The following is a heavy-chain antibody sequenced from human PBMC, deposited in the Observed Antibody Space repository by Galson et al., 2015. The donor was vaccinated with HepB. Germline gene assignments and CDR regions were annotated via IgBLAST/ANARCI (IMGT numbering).Heavy chain of an antibody. V-gene: IGHV3-7*01. Sequence: SLRLSCAASGFTFSDYWMSWVRQAPGKGLEWVADIKKDGSEKFYVDSVKGRFTISRDNGKNSLYLQMNSLRVEDTAVYYCASLWSGGYWGQGTLVSASS. CDR1: GFTFSDYW. CDR2: IKKDGSEK. D-gene: IGHD3-10*01. CDR3: ASLWSGGY. J-gene: IGHJ4*02.